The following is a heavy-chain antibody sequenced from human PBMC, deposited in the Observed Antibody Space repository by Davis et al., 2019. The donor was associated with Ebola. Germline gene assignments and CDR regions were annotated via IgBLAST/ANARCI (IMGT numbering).Heavy chain of an antibody. CDR1: GGSISSYY. Sequence: MPSETLSLTCTVSGGSISSYYWSWIRQPPGKGLEWIGYLYYSGNTNYNPSLKSRVTISVDTSKNQFSLKLSSVTAADTAVYYCARGRQSYYYYYMDVWGKGTTVTVSS. J-gene: IGHJ6*03. CDR3: ARGRQSYYYYYMDV. CDR2: LYYSGNT. D-gene: IGHD1-1*01. V-gene: IGHV4-59*12.